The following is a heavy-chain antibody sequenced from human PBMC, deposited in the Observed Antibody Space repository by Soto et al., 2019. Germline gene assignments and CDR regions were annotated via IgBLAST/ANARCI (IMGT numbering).Heavy chain of an antibody. CDR1: GFTFSGSA. V-gene: IGHV3-73*01. CDR3: SRVEYVTSSPIG. J-gene: IGHJ4*02. D-gene: IGHD6-6*01. CDR2: RRTKSNGYAT. Sequence: PGVSLRLSCAASGFTFSGSAIHGGRQASGKGLEWVGRRRTKSNGYATTYAASVKGRFTISRDDSKNIAYLQMNGLKTEDTAMYYCSRVEYVTSSPIGWGQGTLVTVSS.